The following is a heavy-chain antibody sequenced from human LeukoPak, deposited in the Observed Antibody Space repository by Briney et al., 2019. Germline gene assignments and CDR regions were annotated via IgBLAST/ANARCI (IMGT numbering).Heavy chain of an antibody. D-gene: IGHD2-2*01. CDR2: ISSDSNYI. CDR1: GFTFSSYS. CDR3: ASRYCTSTNCYAFDI. Sequence: GVSLRLSCAASGFTFSSYSMNWVRQAPGKGLEWVSSISSDSNYIFYADSVQGRFTISRDNAENSLFLQMNSLRAEDTAVYYCASRYCTSTNCYAFDIWGQGTMVTVSS. V-gene: IGHV3-21*01. J-gene: IGHJ3*02.